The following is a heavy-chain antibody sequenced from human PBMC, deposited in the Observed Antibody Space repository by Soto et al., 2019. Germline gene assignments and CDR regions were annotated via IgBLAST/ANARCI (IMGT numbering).Heavy chain of an antibody. CDR1: GFTFSSYA. V-gene: IGHV3-23*01. CDR2: ISGSGGST. Sequence: GGSLRLSCAASGFTFSSYAMSWVRQAPGKGLEWVSAISGSGGSTYYADSVKGRFTISRDNSKNTLYLQMNSLRAEDTAVYYCPKDVRVRLGFDYWGQGTLFTVSA. CDR3: PKDVRVRLGFDY. D-gene: IGHD1-1*01. J-gene: IGHJ4*02.